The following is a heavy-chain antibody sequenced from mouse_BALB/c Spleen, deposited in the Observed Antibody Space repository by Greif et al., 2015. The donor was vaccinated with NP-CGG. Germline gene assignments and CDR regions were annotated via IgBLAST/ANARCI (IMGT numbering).Heavy chain of an antibody. CDR3: ARLGLGAY. D-gene: IGHD4-1*01. V-gene: IGHV1-7*01. CDR1: GYTFTSYW. J-gene: IGHJ3*01. CDR2: INPSTGYT. Sequence: VQLQQSGAELAKPGASVKMSCKASGYTFTSYWMHWVKQRPGQGLEWIGYINPSTGYTEYNQKFKDKATLTAGKSSSTAYMQLSSLTSEDSAVYYCARLGLGAYWGQGTLVTVSA.